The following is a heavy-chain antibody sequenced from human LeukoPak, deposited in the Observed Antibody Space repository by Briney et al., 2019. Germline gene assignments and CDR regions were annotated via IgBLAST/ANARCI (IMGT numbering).Heavy chain of an antibody. V-gene: IGHV4-34*01. CDR1: GGSISSYY. CDR3: ASRPAAAGGWFDP. CDR2: INHSGST. D-gene: IGHD6-13*01. Sequence: SETLSLTCTVSGGSISSYYWSWIRQPPGKGLEWIGEINHSGSTNYNPSLKSRVTISVDTSKNQFSLKLSSVTAADTAVYYCASRPAAAGGWFDPWGQGTLVTVSS. J-gene: IGHJ5*02.